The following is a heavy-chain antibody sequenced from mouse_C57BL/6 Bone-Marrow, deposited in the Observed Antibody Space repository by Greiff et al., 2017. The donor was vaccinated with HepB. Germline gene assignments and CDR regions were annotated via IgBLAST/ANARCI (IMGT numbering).Heavy chain of an antibody. CDR3: ATAGWLLSYVDY. Sequence: QVQLQQPGAELVKPGASVKMSCKASGYTFTSYWITWVKQRPGQGLEWMGDIYPGSGNTNYNEKFKSKATLTVDTSASTAYMQLSSLTSEDSAVYYCATAGWLLSYVDYWGQGTTLTVSS. CDR1: GYTFTSYW. J-gene: IGHJ2*01. CDR2: IYPGSGNT. V-gene: IGHV1-55*01. D-gene: IGHD2-3*01.